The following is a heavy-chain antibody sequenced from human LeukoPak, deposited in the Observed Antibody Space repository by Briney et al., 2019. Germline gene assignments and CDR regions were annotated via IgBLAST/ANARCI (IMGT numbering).Heavy chain of an antibody. J-gene: IGHJ1*01. CDR2: ISSSSSYI. CDR3: AKEVYGDSTGGRFQN. CDR1: GFTFSSYS. Sequence: GGSLRLSCAASGFTFSSYSMNWVRQAPGKGLEWVSSISSSSSYIYYADSVEGRFTISRDNAKNSLYLQMNSLRAEDTAVYYCAKEVYGDSTGGRFQNWGQGTLVTVS. V-gene: IGHV3-21*04. D-gene: IGHD4-17*01.